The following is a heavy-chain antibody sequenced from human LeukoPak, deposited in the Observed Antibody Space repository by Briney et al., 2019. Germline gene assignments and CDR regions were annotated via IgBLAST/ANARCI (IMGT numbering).Heavy chain of an antibody. V-gene: IGHV3-7*01. J-gene: IGHJ6*02. Sequence: GGSLRLSCAASGFTFSSYWMSWVRQAPGKGLEWVANIKQDGSEKYYVVSVKGRFTISRDNAKNSLYLQMNSLRAEDTAVYYCARENSTLYCSGGSCYSLPDYYYGMDVWGQGTTVTVSS. CDR1: GFTFSSYW. CDR2: IKQDGSEK. D-gene: IGHD2-15*01. CDR3: ARENSTLYCSGGSCYSLPDYYYGMDV.